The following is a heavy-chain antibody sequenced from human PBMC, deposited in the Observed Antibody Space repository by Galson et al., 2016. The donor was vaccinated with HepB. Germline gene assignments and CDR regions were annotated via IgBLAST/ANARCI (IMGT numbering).Heavy chain of an antibody. CDR1: GFTFSNAW. Sequence: SLRLSCAASGFTFSNAWMSWVRQAPGKGLEWVGRIKSKTDGGTTDYAAPVKGRFTISRDDSKNTLYLQMDSLKTEDTAVYYCTTDDYYDSSGYPDYWGQGTLVTVSS. J-gene: IGHJ4*02. D-gene: IGHD3-22*01. CDR2: IKSKTDGGTT. CDR3: TTDDYYDSSGYPDY. V-gene: IGHV3-15*01.